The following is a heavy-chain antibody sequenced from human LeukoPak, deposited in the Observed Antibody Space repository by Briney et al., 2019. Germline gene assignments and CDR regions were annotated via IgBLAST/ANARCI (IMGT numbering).Heavy chain of an antibody. CDR2: IYYSGST. CDR1: GGSISSSY. D-gene: IGHD3-16*02. Sequence: PSETLSLTCTVSGGSISSSYWSWIRQPPGKGLEWIGYIYYSGSTYYNPSLESRVTMSLDTSKNQFSLKLSSVTAADTAVYYCARDENGYVWGSFRAWGQGTLVTVSS. CDR3: ARDENGYVWGSFRA. V-gene: IGHV4-59*12. J-gene: IGHJ5*02.